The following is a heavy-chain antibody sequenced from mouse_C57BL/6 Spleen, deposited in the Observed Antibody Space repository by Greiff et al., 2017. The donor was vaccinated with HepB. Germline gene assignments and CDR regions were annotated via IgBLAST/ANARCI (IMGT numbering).Heavy chain of an antibody. J-gene: IGHJ4*01. V-gene: IGHV5-6*02. CDR3: ARQNYRNYAMDY. Sequence: DVKLVESGGDLVKPGGSLKLSCAASGFTFSSYGMSWVRQTPDKRLEWVATISSGGSYTYYPDSVKGRFTISRDNAKNTLYLQMSSLKSEDTAMYYCARQNYRNYAMDYWGQGTSVTVSS. CDR1: GFTFSSYG. CDR2: ISSGGSYT. D-gene: IGHD2-14*01.